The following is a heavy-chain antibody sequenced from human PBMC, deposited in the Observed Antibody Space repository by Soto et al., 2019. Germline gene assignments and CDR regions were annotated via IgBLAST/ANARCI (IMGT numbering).Heavy chain of an antibody. J-gene: IGHJ5*01. CDR2: IYKSATT. Sequence: QVQLLESGPGLVKPSQTLSLTCSVSGDSISTVDYFWAWVRQPPGQALEYIGYIYKSATTYYNPSFESRVATSLDTSKSQFSLNMTSLTAADTAVYFCARGRYCLTGRCFPNWFDSWGQGTLVTVSS. CDR3: ARGRYCLTGRCFPNWFDS. D-gene: IGHD2-15*01. CDR1: GDSISTVDYF. V-gene: IGHV4-30-4*01.